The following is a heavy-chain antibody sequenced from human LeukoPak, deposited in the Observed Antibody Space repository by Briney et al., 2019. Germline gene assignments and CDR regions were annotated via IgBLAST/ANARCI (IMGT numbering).Heavy chain of an antibody. J-gene: IGHJ4*02. D-gene: IGHD2-15*01. V-gene: IGHV3-7*01. CDR1: GFTFNTYW. CDR3: ARHQARYCSGGSCSVDY. Sequence: GGSLRLSCAASGFTFNTYWVGSVRQAPGKGVERVANIKQDGSEKYYVDSVKGRFTISRDNANNSLFLQMNSLRAEDTPLHYCARHQARYCSGGSCSVDYWGQGTLVTVSS. CDR2: IKQDGSEK.